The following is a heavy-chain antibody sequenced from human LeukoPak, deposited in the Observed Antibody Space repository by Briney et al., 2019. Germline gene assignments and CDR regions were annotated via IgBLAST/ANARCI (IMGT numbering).Heavy chain of an antibody. D-gene: IGHD3-9*01. V-gene: IGHV1-69*05. CDR3: ARVPPYFAHYYYYYMDV. CDR2: IIPIFGTA. CDR1: VGTFSSYA. Sequence: SVKVSCKASVGTFSSYAISWVRQAPGQGLEWMGGIIPIFGTANYAQKFQGRVTITTDESTSTAYMELSSLRSEDTAVYYCARVPPYFAHYYYYYMDVWGKGTTVTVSS. J-gene: IGHJ6*03.